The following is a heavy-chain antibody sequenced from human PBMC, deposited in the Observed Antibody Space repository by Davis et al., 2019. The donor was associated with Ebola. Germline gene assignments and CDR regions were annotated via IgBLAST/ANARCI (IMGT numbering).Heavy chain of an antibody. CDR3: ALGHYYYYYGMDV. V-gene: IGHV3-21*01. Sequence: GESLKISCAASGFTFSSYSMNWVRQAPGKGLEWVSSISSSSSYIYYADSVKGRFTISRDNAKNSLYLQMNSLRAEDTAVYYCALGHYYYYYGMDVWGKGTTVTVSS. CDR1: GFTFSSYS. J-gene: IGHJ6*04. CDR2: ISSSSSYI.